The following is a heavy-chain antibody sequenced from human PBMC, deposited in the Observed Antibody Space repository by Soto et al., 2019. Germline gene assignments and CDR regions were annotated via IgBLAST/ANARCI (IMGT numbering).Heavy chain of an antibody. CDR3: ARDQPGYSYGYGLGY. V-gene: IGHV3-21*01. J-gene: IGHJ4*02. D-gene: IGHD5-18*01. Sequence: EVQLVESGGGLVKPGGSLRLSCAASGFTFSSYSMNWVRQAPGKGLEWVSSISSSSSYIYYADSVKGRFTISRDNAKNSRDLQMNSLRAEDTAVYYCARDQPGYSYGYGLGYWGQGTLVTVSS. CDR2: ISSSSSYI. CDR1: GFTFSSYS.